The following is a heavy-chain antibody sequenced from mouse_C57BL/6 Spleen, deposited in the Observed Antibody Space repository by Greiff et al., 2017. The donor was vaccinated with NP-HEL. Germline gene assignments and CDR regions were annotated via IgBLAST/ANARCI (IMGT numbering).Heavy chain of an antibody. V-gene: IGHV1-69*01. J-gene: IGHJ1*03. D-gene: IGHD1-1*01. Sequence: QVQLKQPGAELVMPGASVKLSCKASGYTFTSYWMHWVKQRPGQGLEWIGEIDPSDSYTNYNQKFKGKSTLTVDKSSSTAYMQLSSLTSEDSAVYYCARGYYGSGIDVWGTGTTVTVSS. CDR1: GYTFTSYW. CDR2: IDPSDSYT. CDR3: ARGYYGSGIDV.